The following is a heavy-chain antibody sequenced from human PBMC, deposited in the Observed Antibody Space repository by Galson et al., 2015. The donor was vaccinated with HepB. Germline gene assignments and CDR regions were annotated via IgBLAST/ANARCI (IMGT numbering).Heavy chain of an antibody. CDR3: ASRTLTGTTFLLYYYYYMDV. D-gene: IGHD1-7*01. CDR2: IIPIFGTA. CDR1: GGTFSSYA. V-gene: IGHV1-69*13. Sequence: SVKVSCKASGGTFSSYAISWVRQAPGQGLEWMGGIIPIFGTANYAQKFQGRVTITADESTSTAYMELSSLRSEDTAVYYCASRTLTGTTFLLYYYYYMDVWGKGTTVTVSS. J-gene: IGHJ6*03.